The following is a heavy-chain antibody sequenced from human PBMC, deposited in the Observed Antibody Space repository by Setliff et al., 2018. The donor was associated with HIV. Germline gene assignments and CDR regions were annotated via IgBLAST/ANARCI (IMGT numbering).Heavy chain of an antibody. V-gene: IGHV4-61*02. CDR2: IYTSGST. D-gene: IGHD3-9*01. CDR3: AREPSCYDIMTGYWEDAFDI. J-gene: IGHJ3*02. CDR1: GGSISSGSYF. Sequence: SETLSLTCTVSGGSISSGSYFWSWIRQPAGKGLECIGRIYTSGSTNYNPSLKSRVTISIDTSKNQFSLKLSSVTAADTAVYYCAREPSCYDIMTGYWEDAFDIWGQGTMVTVSS.